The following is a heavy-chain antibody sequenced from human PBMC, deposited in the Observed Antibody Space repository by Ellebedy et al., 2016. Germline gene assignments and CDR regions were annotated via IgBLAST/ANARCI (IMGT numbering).Heavy chain of an antibody. CDR2: ISGSGGNT. CDR1: GFTFSSYA. V-gene: IGHV3-23*01. J-gene: IGHJ6*03. CDR3: AKDQEYFDYMDV. Sequence: GESLKISXAASGFTFSSYAMSWVRQAPGKGLEWVSGISGSGGNTYYADSVKGRFTISRDNSKDTLYLQMNSLRAEDTAVYYCAKDQEYFDYMDVWGKGTTVTVSS.